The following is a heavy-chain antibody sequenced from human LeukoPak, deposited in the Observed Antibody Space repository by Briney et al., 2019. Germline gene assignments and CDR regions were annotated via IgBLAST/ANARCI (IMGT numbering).Heavy chain of an antibody. CDR1: GFTFSDDY. J-gene: IGHJ6*03. CDR3: ARLRWEVGAYYYMDV. V-gene: IGHV3-11*04. CDR2: ITGPIITM. D-gene: IGHD1-26*01. Sequence: GGSLRLSCAASGFTFSDDYMSRIRQAPGKGMEWVSSITGPIITMYYADSVKGRFTISRDNAKNWVYLQMNNLRAEDTAVYYCARLRWEVGAYYYMDVWGKGTTVTVSS.